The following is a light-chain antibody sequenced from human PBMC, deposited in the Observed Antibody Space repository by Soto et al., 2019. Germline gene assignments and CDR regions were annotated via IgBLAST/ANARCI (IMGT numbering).Light chain of an antibody. Sequence: EIVWTQSPGTLSLSKGERATLSCRASQSVSSSSLAWYQQKRGQAPRLLIHDASSRATGIPDRFSGSGSGTDFTLTISRLEPEDFAVYYCQQYGGSPRTFGQGAKVDIK. J-gene: IGKJ1*01. CDR3: QQYGGSPRT. CDR2: DAS. V-gene: IGKV3-20*01. CDR1: QSVSSSS.